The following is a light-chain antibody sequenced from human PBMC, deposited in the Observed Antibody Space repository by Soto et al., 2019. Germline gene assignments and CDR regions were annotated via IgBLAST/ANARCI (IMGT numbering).Light chain of an antibody. CDR3: CSYAGSYTVI. CDR1: STDVGNYDY. J-gene: IGLJ2*01. CDR2: DVN. Sequence: QSALTQPCSVSGSPGQSVTLSCTGTSTDVGNYDYVSWYQQYPGKAPKLLIYDVNKRPSGVPARFSGSKSGKTASLAISGLQAEDEADYYCCSYAGSYTVIFGGGTKLTVL. V-gene: IGLV2-11*01.